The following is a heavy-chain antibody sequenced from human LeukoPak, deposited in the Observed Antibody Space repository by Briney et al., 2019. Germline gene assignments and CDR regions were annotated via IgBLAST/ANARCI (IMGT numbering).Heavy chain of an antibody. CDR3: AKDRGNWGYAFDI. Sequence: GGSLRLSCAASGFTFSSHAMSWVRLAPGKGLEWVSSISAAGSNIKYADSVQGRFTISRDRSKNTLYLHMNSLRAEDTALYFCAKDRGNWGYAFDIWGQGTMVTVSS. D-gene: IGHD7-27*01. J-gene: IGHJ3*02. CDR1: GFTFSSHA. V-gene: IGHV3-23*01. CDR2: ISAAGSNI.